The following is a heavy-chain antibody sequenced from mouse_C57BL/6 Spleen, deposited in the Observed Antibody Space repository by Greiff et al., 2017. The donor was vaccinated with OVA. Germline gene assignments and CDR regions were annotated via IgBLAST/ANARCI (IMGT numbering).Heavy chain of an antibody. CDR1: GFTFSDYY. CDR2: INYDGSST. J-gene: IGHJ2*01. V-gene: IGHV5-16*01. D-gene: IGHD1-1*01. CDR3: ARSTYYYGSIYFDY. Sequence: EVKLVESEGGLVQPGSSMKLSCTASGFTFSDYYMAWVRQVPEKGLEWVANINYDGSSTYYLDSLKSRFIISRDNAKNILYLQMSSLKSEDTATYYCARSTYYYGSIYFDYWGQGTTLTVSS.